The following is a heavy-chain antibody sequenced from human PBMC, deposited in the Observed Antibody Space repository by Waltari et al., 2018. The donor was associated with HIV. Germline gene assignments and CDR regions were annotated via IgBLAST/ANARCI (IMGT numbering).Heavy chain of an antibody. D-gene: IGHD3-22*01. CDR3: ARDLMIVVAYFDY. CDR2: INPNSGGT. J-gene: IGHJ4*02. Sequence: QVQLVQSGAEVKKPGASVKVSCKASGYPFTDHYMHWVRQAPGQGLEWMGWINPNSGGTNYAQRFQGRVTMTRDTSISTAYMELSRLRSDDTAVYYCARDLMIVVAYFDYWGQGTLVTVSS. CDR1: GYPFTDHY. V-gene: IGHV1-2*02.